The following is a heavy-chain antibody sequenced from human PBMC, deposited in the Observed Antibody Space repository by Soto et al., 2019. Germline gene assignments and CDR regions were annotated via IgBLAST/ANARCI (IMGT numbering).Heavy chain of an antibody. J-gene: IGHJ5*02. CDR3: ARCDFGDYVPTLDP. D-gene: IGHD4-17*01. CDR1: GYTFSSYG. Sequence: QVHLMQSGAEVKSPGASVRVSCKASGYTFSSYGVSWVRQAPGQGLEFMGWISVYNGHTNYAQKFQGRVTMTTDTSTSTAYMELRSLRSADTAVYFCARCDFGDYVPTLDPWGQGTLVTVSA. CDR2: ISVYNGHT. V-gene: IGHV1-18*01.